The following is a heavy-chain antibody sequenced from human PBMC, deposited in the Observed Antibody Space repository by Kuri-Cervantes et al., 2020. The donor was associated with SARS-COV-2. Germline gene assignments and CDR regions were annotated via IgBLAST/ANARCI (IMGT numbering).Heavy chain of an antibody. J-gene: IGHJ4*01. CDR2: ISGSGGST. D-gene: IGHD3-3*01. V-gene: IGHV3-23*01. Sequence: SRPRQGPGKGLEWVSAISGSGGSTYYADSVKGRFTISRDNSKNTLYLQMNSLRAEDTALYYCAKIHPQNALTTIWDNWGHGTMVTVSS. CDR3: AKIHPQNALTTIWDN.